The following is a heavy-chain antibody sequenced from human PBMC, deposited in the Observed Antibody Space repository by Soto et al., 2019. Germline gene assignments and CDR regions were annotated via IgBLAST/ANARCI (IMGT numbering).Heavy chain of an antibody. Sequence: GESLKISCKGSGYSFAGYWITWVRQKPGKGLEWMGRIDPSDSQTYYSPSFRGHVTISVTKSIATVFLQWSSLRTSDTAMYYCARQIYDSDTGPNFQYYFDSWGQGTPVTVSS. V-gene: IGHV5-10-1*01. D-gene: IGHD3-22*01. CDR2: IDPSDSQT. CDR3: ARQIYDSDTGPNFQYYFDS. CDR1: GYSFAGYW. J-gene: IGHJ4*02.